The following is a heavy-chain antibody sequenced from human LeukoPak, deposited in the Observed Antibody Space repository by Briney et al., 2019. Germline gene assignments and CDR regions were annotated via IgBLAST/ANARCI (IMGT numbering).Heavy chain of an antibody. D-gene: IGHD3-3*01. CDR1: GGSISSGGYY. V-gene: IGHV4-31*03. J-gene: IGHJ4*02. CDR2: IYYSGST. CDR3: ARGLTYYDFWSGYYRPAGYFDY. Sequence: SETLSLTCTVSGGSISSGGYYWSWIRQHPGKGLEWIGYIYYSGSTYYNPSLKSRVTISVDTSKNQFSLKLSSVTAADTAVYYCARGLTYYDFWSGYYRPAGYFDYWGQGTLVTVSS.